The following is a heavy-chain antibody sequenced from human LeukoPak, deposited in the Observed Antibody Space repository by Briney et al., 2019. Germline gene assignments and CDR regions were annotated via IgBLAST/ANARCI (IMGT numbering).Heavy chain of an antibody. D-gene: IGHD2-21*02. CDR3: ARDHRIVVVTATSGAFGI. CDR2: IWYDGSNK. Sequence: GGSLRLSCAASGFTFSSYGMHWVRQAPGKGLEWVAVIWYDGSNKYYADSVKGRFTISRDNSKNTLYLQMNSLGAEDTAVYYCARDHRIVVVTATSGAFGIWGQGTMVTVSS. CDR1: GFTFSSYG. V-gene: IGHV3-33*01. J-gene: IGHJ3*02.